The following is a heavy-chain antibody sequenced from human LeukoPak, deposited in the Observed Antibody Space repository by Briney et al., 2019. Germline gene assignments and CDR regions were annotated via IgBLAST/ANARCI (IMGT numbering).Heavy chain of an antibody. CDR3: ARGTAMVLFASAFDI. D-gene: IGHD5-18*01. J-gene: IGHJ3*02. V-gene: IGHV3-30*04. Sequence: GGSLRLSCAASGFTFSSYAMHWVRQAPGKGLEWVAVISYDGSNKYYADSVKGRFTISRDNSKNTLYLQMNSLRAEDTAVYYCARGTAMVLFASAFDIWGQGTMVTVSS. CDR2: ISYDGSNK. CDR1: GFTFSSYA.